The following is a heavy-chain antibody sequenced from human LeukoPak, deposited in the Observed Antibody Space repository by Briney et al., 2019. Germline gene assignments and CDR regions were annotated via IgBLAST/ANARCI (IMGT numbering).Heavy chain of an antibody. Sequence: GGSLRLSXAASGFTFSSYEMNWVRQAPGKGLEWVSYISSSGSTIYYADSVKGRFTISRDNAKNSLYLQMNSLRAEDTAVYYCASQREYYYDSSGYNWGQGTLVTVSS. V-gene: IGHV3-48*03. CDR2: ISSSGSTI. D-gene: IGHD3-22*01. CDR1: GFTFSSYE. J-gene: IGHJ4*02. CDR3: ASQREYYYDSSGYN.